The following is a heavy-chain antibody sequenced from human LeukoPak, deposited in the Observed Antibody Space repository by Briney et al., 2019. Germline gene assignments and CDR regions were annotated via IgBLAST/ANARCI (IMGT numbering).Heavy chain of an antibody. CDR2: ISSSSSYI. D-gene: IGHD5-24*01. J-gene: IGHJ2*01. Sequence: PGGSLRLSCAASGFTFGNYAMNWVRQAPGKGLEWVSSISSSSSYIYYADSVKGRFTISRDNSKNTLYLQMHSLRADDTALYYCANRLNLDGWWYFDLWGRGTLVTVSS. CDR1: GFTFGNYA. V-gene: IGHV3-21*04. CDR3: ANRLNLDGWWYFDL.